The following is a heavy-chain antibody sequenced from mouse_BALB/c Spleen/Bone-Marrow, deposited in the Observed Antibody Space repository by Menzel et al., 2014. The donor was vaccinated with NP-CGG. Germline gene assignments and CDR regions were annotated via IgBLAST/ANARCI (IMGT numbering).Heavy chain of an antibody. CDR2: IHPGGGNT. J-gene: IGHJ3*01. CDR1: GYAFTSYW. D-gene: IGHD1-1*01. Sequence: LQQSGSELVRPGASVKLSCKASGYAFTSYWVHWVKQRHGQGLEWIGNIHPGGGNTNYDENFKSKGTLTVDTSSSTAYMHLSSLTSEDSAVYYCTRGGSNPFAYWGQGTLVTVSA. CDR3: TRGGSNPFAY. V-gene: IGHV1S22*01.